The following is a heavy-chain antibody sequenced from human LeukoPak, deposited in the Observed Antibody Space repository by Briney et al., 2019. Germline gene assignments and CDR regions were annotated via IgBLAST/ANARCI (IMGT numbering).Heavy chain of an antibody. CDR1: GFTFSTSA. J-gene: IGHJ4*02. V-gene: IGHV3-23*01. D-gene: IGHD6-13*01. Sequence: GGSLRLSCAASGFTFSTSAMSWVRQAPGKGLEWVSGISGGGTNTYFRDSVRGRFTISRDNSKNTLYLQMNSLRAEDTAVYYCAKGSSHSRKGVDYWGQGTLVTVSS. CDR3: AKGSSHSRKGVDY. CDR2: ISGGGTNT.